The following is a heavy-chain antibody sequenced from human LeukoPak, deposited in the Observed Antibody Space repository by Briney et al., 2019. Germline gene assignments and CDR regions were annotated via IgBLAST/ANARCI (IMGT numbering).Heavy chain of an antibody. J-gene: IGHJ4*02. V-gene: IGHV3-23*01. D-gene: IGHD2-21*02. CDR3: AKDSVSSPTAIDY. Sequence: GGSLRLSCAATGFTFSSHGMSWVRQAPGKGLEWVSTISGSGVSTYYTDSVNGRFTISRDNSKSTLYLQMDSLRAEDSALYYCAKDSVSSPTAIDYWGQGTLVTVSS. CDR1: GFTFSSHG. CDR2: ISGSGVST.